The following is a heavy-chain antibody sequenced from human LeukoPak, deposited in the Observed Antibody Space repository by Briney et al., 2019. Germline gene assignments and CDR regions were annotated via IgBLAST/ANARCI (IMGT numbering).Heavy chain of an antibody. CDR1: GFTFSSYW. CDR3: ARSGIVGATYFDY. CDR2: ISYDGSNK. D-gene: IGHD1-26*01. V-gene: IGHV3-30*03. Sequence: GGSLRLSCAASGFTFSSYWMSWVRQAPGKGLEWVAVISYDGSNKYYADSVKGRFTISRDNSKNTLYLQMNSLRAEDTAVYYCARSGIVGATYFDYWGQGTLVTVSS. J-gene: IGHJ4*02.